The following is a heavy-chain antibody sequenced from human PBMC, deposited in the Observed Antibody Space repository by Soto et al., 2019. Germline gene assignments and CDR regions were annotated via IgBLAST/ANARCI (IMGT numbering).Heavy chain of an antibody. CDR1: GYTFTSYG. J-gene: IGHJ5*02. D-gene: IGHD3-3*01. CDR3: ARADADYDFWSGYYQGNNWFDP. CDR2: ISAYNGNT. V-gene: IGHV1-18*01. Sequence: ASVKVSCKASGYTFTSYGISWVRQAPGQGLERMGWISAYNGNTNYAQKLQGRVTMTTDTSTSTAYMELRSLRSDDTAVYYCARADADYDFWSGYYQGNNWFDPWGQGTLVTVSS.